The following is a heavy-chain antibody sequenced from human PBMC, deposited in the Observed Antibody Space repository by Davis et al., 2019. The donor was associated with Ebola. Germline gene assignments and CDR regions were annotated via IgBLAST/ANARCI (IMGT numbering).Heavy chain of an antibody. CDR3: NALYSYGPNWFDP. D-gene: IGHD5-18*01. J-gene: IGHJ5*02. CDR1: GFTFSGYA. V-gene: IGHV3-73*01. CDR2: IRSKANSYAT. Sequence: GESLKISCAASGFTFSGYAMHWVRQASGKGLEWVGRIRSKANSYATAYAASVKGRFTSTRDNSKNMAYLQMNSLKTEETAVYYCNALYSYGPNWFDPWGQGTLVTVSS.